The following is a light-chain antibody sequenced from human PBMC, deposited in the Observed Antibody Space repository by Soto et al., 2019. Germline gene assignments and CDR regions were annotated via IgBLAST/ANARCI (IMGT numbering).Light chain of an antibody. Sequence: EIVLTQSPPTLSLSPGESATLSCRASQSVSSYFSWYQQKPGQAPRLVIYDASNRATGIPPRFSGSGSGTDFTLTISSLEPEDFAVYYCQQYAISPPFTFAQGTKLEI. J-gene: IGKJ2*01. CDR2: DAS. CDR1: QSVSSY. CDR3: QQYAISPPFT. V-gene: IGKV3-11*01.